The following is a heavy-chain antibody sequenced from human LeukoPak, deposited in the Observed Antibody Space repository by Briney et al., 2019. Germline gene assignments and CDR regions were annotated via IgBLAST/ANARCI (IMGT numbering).Heavy chain of an antibody. V-gene: IGHV4-59*08. CDR1: GGSISSYY. Sequence: SETLSLTCTVSGGSISSYYWSWIRQPPGKGLEWIGYIYNNGYSGSTNYNPSLKSRVTISVDTSKGQFSLELTSVTAADTAVYYCAGHPRISWFDPWGQGTLVTVSS. CDR3: AGHPRISWFDP. CDR2: IYNNGYSGST. D-gene: IGHD3-3*02. J-gene: IGHJ5*02.